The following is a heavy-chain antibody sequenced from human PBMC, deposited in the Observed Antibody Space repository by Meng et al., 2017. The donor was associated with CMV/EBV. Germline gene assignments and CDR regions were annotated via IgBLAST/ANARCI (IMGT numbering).Heavy chain of an antibody. CDR2: ISSISSTI. CDR3: ARDGGAYYYDSSGYFYGMDV. CDR1: GFTFSSYS. J-gene: IGHJ6*02. D-gene: IGHD3-22*01. Sequence: GESLKISCAASGFTFSSYSMNWVRQAPGKGLEWVSYISSISSTIYYADSVKGRFTISRDNAKNSLYLQMNSLRAEDTAVYYCARDGGAYYYDSSGYFYGMDVWGQGTTVTVSS. V-gene: IGHV3-48*04.